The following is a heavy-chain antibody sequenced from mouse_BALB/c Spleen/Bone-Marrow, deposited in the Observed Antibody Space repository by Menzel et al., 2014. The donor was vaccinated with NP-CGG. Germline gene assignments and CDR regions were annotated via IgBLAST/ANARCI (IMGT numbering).Heavy chain of an antibody. J-gene: IGHJ4*01. CDR2: ISSGGST. CDR3: ARVTTATGVDY. Sequence: EVKLQESGGGLVKPGGSLKLSCAASGFTFSSYAMSWVRQTPEERLEWVASISSGGSTYYPDSVKGRFTISRDNARNILYLQMSSLRSEDTAMYYCARVTTATGVDYWGQGTSVTVSS. V-gene: IGHV5-6-5*01. D-gene: IGHD1-2*01. CDR1: GFTFSSYA.